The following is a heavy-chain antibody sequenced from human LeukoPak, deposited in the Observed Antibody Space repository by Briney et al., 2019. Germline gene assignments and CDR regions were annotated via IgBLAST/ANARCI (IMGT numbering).Heavy chain of an antibody. J-gene: IGHJ4*02. V-gene: IGHV1-8*01. CDR2: MNPNSGNT. D-gene: IGHD2-2*02. CDR1: GYTFTSYD. Sequence: SVKVSCKASGYTFTSYDINWVRQATGQGLEWMGWMNPNSGNTGYAQKFQGRVTMTRNTSISTAYMELSSLRSEDTAVYYCARGPAAIANSQFDYWGQGTLVTVSS. CDR3: ARGPAAIANSQFDY.